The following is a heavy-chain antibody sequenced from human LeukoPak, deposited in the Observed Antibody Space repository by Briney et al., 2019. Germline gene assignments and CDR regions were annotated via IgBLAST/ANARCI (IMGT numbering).Heavy chain of an antibody. Sequence: PGGSLRLSCVVSGFTFSDYGMSWVRQTPGKGLEWVSVISGNGNITHYADSVKGRFTLSRDNSKNTLYLEMNSLGAADTAVYYCAKVALWDHFDANGYYSRFYFDSWGQGTLVTVSS. CDR1: GFTFSDYG. CDR3: AKVALWDHFDANGYYSRFYFDS. J-gene: IGHJ4*02. D-gene: IGHD3-22*01. V-gene: IGHV3-23*01. CDR2: ISGNGNIT.